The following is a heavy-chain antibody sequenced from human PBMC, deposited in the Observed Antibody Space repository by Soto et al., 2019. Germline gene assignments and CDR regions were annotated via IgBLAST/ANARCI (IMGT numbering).Heavy chain of an antibody. Sequence: SVKVSCKAPGGTFSLYGINWVRQAPGQGLEWMGGTMPLLGSAHYGQKFKGGATIIADESTSTAYMEMSSLASEDTAVYYCAKDGSEDTAYYYYGMDVWGQGTXVTVSS. CDR1: GGTFSLYG. CDR2: TMPLLGSA. J-gene: IGHJ6*02. D-gene: IGHD5-18*01. V-gene: IGHV1-69*13. CDR3: AKDGSEDTAYYYYGMDV.